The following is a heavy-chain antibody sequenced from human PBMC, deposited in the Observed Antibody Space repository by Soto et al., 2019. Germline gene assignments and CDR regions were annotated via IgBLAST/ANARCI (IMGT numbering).Heavy chain of an antibody. J-gene: IGHJ4*02. CDR2: IYYSGST. CDR3: ARLIFYGDTQYYFDY. Sequence: SETLSLTCTFSGGSIISGGYYWSWIRKHPGKGLEWIGYIYYSGSTYYNPSLKSRVTISVDTSKNQFSLKLSSVTAADTAVYYCARLIFYGDTQYYFDYWGQGTLVTVSS. V-gene: IGHV4-31*03. CDR1: GGSIISGGYY. D-gene: IGHD4-17*01.